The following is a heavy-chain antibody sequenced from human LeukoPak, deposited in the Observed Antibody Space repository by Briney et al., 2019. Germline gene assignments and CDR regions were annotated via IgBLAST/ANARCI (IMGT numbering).Heavy chain of an antibody. V-gene: IGHV3-48*03. CDR3: ARDPYYYDSGSFAAFDI. J-gene: IGHJ3*02. Sequence: GGSLRLSCAASGFTFSSYEMNWVRQAPGKGLEWVSYISSSGSTIYYADSVKGRFTISRDNAKNSLYLQMNSLRAEDTAVYYCARDPYYYDSGSFAAFDIWGQGTMVTVSS. D-gene: IGHD3-10*01. CDR1: GFTFSSYE. CDR2: ISSSGSTI.